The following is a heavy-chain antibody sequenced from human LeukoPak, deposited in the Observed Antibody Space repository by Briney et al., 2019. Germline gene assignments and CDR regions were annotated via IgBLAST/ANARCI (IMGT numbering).Heavy chain of an antibody. CDR2: ISGSGGST. D-gene: IGHD1-1*01. J-gene: IGHJ4*02. Sequence: QPGGSLGLSCAASGFTISSYAMSWVRQAPGKGLEWVSAISGSGGSTYYADSVKGRFTISRDNSKNTLYLQMNSLRAEDTAVYYCAKDYLAQLAYFDYWGQGTLVTVSS. CDR1: GFTISSYA. V-gene: IGHV3-23*01. CDR3: AKDYLAQLAYFDY.